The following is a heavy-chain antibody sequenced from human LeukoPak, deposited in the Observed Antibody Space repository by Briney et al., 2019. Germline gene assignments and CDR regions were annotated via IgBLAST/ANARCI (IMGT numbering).Heavy chain of an antibody. Sequence: PSETLSLTCTVSGGSISSSSYYWGWIRQPPGKGLEWIGSIYYSGSTYYNPSLKSRVTISVDTSKNQFSLKLSSVTAADTAVYYCARGVYYYGSGSYYNVVRYYYYYMDVWGKGTTVTVSS. J-gene: IGHJ6*03. V-gene: IGHV4-39*07. CDR2: IYYSGST. CDR3: ARGVYYYGSGSYYNVVRYYYYYMDV. D-gene: IGHD3-10*01. CDR1: GGSISSSSYY.